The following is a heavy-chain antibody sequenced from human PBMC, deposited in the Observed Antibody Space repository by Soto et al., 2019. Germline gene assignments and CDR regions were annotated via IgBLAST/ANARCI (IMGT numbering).Heavy chain of an antibody. V-gene: IGHV3-23*01. J-gene: IGHJ4*02. CDR2: ISGSGGST. D-gene: IGHD3-10*01. Sequence: GGSLRLSCAASGFTFSSYAMSWVRQAPGKGLEWVSAISGSGGSTYYADSVKGRFTISRDNSKNTLYLQMNSLRAEDTAVYYCAKDSWGLPPPSTYYYGSGSYQNPSMCDYWGQGTLVTVSS. CDR1: GFTFSSYA. CDR3: AKDSWGLPPPSTYYYGSGSYQNPSMCDY.